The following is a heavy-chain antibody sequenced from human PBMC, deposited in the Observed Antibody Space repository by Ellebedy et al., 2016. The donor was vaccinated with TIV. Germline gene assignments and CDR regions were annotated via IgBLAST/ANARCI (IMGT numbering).Heavy chain of an antibody. CDR3: ARVGYYYGSGSYGGFDY. D-gene: IGHD3-10*01. Sequence: SVKVSXXASGGTFSSYAISWVRQAPGQGLEWMGGIIPIFGTANYAQKFQGRVTITADESTSTAYMELSSLRSEDTAVYYCARVGYYYGSGSYGGFDYWGQGTLVTVSS. CDR1: GGTFSSYA. J-gene: IGHJ4*02. V-gene: IGHV1-69*13. CDR2: IIPIFGTA.